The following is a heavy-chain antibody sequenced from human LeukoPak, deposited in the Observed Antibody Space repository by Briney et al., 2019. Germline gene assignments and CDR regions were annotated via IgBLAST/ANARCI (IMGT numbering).Heavy chain of an antibody. J-gene: IGHJ5*02. CDR1: GGSISSSSYY. CDR3: ASHRYNWNYGRFDP. D-gene: IGHD1-7*01. V-gene: IGHV4-39*01. Sequence: SETLSLTCTVSGGSISSSSYYWGWIRQPPEKGLEWIGSIYYSGSTYYNPSLKSRVTISVDTSKNQFSLKLSSVTAADTAVYYCASHRYNWNYGRFDPWGQGTLVTVSS. CDR2: IYYSGST.